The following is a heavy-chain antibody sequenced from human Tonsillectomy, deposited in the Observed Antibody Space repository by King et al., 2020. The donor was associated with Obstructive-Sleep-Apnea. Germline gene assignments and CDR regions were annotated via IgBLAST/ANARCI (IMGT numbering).Heavy chain of an antibody. CDR1: GFTFEDSA. V-gene: IGHV3-9*01. CDR3: AKTPLGYCSSTSCFFDY. D-gene: IGHD2-2*01. Sequence: QLVQSGGGLVQPGRSLRLFCAASGFTFEDSAMHWVRQAPGKGLEWVSGISWNRGNIGYADSVKGRFTISRDNAKNSLFLQMNSLRAEDTALYYCAKTPLGYCSSTSCFFDYWGQGTLVTVSS. J-gene: IGHJ4*02. CDR2: ISWNRGNI.